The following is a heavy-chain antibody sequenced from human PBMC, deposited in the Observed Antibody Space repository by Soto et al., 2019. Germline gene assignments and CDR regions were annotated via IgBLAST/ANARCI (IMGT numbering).Heavy chain of an antibody. CDR2: ISYDGSNK. J-gene: IGHJ6*02. CDR1: GFTFSSYG. D-gene: IGHD2-2*01. Sequence: QVQLVESGGGVVQPGRSLRLSCAASGFTFSSYGMHWVRQAPGKGLEWVAVISYDGSNKYYADSVKGRFTISRDNSKNTLYLQMTSLRAEDTAVYYCAKSMVPAAMEYYYYGMDVWGQGTTVTVSS. CDR3: AKSMVPAAMEYYYYGMDV. V-gene: IGHV3-30*18.